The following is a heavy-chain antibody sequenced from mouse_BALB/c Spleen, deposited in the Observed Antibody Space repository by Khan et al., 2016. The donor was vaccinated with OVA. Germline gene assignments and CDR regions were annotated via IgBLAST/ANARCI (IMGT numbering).Heavy chain of an antibody. J-gene: IGHJ4*01. CDR1: GYTLTDYS. Sequence: QIQLVQSGPELKKPGETVKISCKASGYTLTDYSMQWVKQAPGKGLKWVGWINTETGEPTYADDFKGRFAFSLETSASPAYLQHNNPKNEDTATLFCTRNDYDRGVLYALDYWGQGTSVTVSS. CDR3: TRNDYDRGVLYALDY. D-gene: IGHD2-4*01. V-gene: IGHV9-2-1*01. CDR2: INTETGEP.